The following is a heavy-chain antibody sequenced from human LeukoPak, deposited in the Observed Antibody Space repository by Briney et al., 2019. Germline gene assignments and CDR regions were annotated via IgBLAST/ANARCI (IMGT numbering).Heavy chain of an antibody. CDR2: ISGSDYTT. CDR3: AKDRGGATPRFDY. CDR1: GFTFVSYA. V-gene: IGHV3-23*01. D-gene: IGHD1-26*01. Sequence: GGSLRLSCAASGFTFVSYAMSWVRQAPGKGLEWVSSISGSDYTTYYANSVKGRFTIYRDNSRDTLYLQMDSLRAEDTALYYCAKDRGGATPRFDYWGQGTLVTVSS. J-gene: IGHJ4*02.